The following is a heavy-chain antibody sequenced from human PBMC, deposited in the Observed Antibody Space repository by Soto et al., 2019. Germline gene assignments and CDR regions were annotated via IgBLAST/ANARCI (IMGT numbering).Heavy chain of an antibody. J-gene: IGHJ4*02. V-gene: IGHV4-4*02. D-gene: IGHD2-15*01. CDR2: IFHSGST. CDR1: DGSISSYNW. CDR3: ARTFGGSCSN. Sequence: QVQLQESGPGLVKPSGTLSLTCAVSDGSISSYNWWSWVRQSPGKGLEWIGEIFHSGSTNYNPSLKXXVXIXXDKSRNQFSLKLSSVTAADTAVYYCARTFGGSCSNWGQGSLVTVSS.